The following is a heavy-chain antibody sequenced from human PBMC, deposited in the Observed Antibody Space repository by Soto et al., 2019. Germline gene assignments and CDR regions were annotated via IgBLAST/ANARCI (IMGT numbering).Heavy chain of an antibody. J-gene: IGHJ4*02. Sequence: SETLSLTCTVSGDSISTDYWSWIRQSPGKGLEWIGFMYYGGSTNYNPSLKSRATISVDTPKNQFSLKLSSVTAADTAVYYCAKNWNWGSLVHWGQGTLVTVSS. CDR3: AKNWNWGSLVH. CDR2: MYYGGST. V-gene: IGHV4-59*08. D-gene: IGHD7-27*01. CDR1: GDSISTDY.